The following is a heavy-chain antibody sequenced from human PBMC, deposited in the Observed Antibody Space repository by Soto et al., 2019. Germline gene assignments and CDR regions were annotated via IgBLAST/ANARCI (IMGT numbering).Heavy chain of an antibody. V-gene: IGHV1-46*01. Sequence: GASVKVSCKASGYTFTSYYMHWVRQAPGQGLEWMGIINPSGGSTSYAQKFQGRVTMTRDTSTSTVYMELSSLRAEDTAVYYCAKTSADYDFWSGGMDVWGKGTTVTVSS. CDR1: GYTFTSYY. J-gene: IGHJ6*04. D-gene: IGHD3-3*01. CDR3: AKTSADYDFWSGGMDV. CDR2: INPSGGST.